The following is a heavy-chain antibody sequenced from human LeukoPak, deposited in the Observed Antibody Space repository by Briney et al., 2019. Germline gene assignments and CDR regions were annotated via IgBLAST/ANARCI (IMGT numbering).Heavy chain of an antibody. J-gene: IGHJ4*02. Sequence: SETLSLTCAVYGESFSGYYWSWIRQPPGKGLEWIGEINHSGSTNYNPSLKSRVTISVDTSKNQFSLKLSSVTAADTAVYYCARGRYGLPYYFDYWGQGTLVTVSS. D-gene: IGHD4-11*01. CDR3: ARGRYGLPYYFDY. CDR2: INHSGST. V-gene: IGHV4-34*01. CDR1: GESFSGYY.